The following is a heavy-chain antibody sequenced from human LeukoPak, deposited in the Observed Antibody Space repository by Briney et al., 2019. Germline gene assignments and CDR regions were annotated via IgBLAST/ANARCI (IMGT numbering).Heavy chain of an antibody. CDR2: IRGDSRDT. J-gene: IGHJ4*02. Sequence: GTLRLSCVASGFTFSSYAMTWVRQGPGKGLEWVSSIRGDSRDTYYADSVKGRFIISRDNSKNTLNLRLNSLKAEDTAVYFCAKEYCSNGVCYVGFDSWGQGTLVTVSS. CDR1: GFTFSSYA. V-gene: IGHV3-23*01. CDR3: AKEYCSNGVCYVGFDS. D-gene: IGHD2-8*01.